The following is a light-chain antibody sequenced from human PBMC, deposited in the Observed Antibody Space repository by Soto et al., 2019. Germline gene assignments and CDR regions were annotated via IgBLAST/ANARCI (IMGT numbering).Light chain of an antibody. V-gene: IGLV2-14*01. CDR1: SSDFGDDKY. Sequence: QSALTQPASVSGSPGQSITVSCTGSSSDFGDDKYVSWYQQQPGKGPNLLIYGVNSRPSGISNRFSGSKSGNTASLTISGLQAEDEADYFCTSSTSGSLYVFGTGTKVTVL. J-gene: IGLJ1*01. CDR3: TSSTSGSLYV. CDR2: GVN.